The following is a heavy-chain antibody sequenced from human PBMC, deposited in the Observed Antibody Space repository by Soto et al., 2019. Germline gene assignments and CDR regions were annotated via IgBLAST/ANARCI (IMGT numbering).Heavy chain of an antibody. CDR1: GFTFSGSA. J-gene: IGHJ6*02. CDR3: TRHVAARYYSYYGMDV. Sequence: EVQLVESGGGLVQPGGSLKLSCAASGFTFSGSAMHWVRQASGKGLEWVGRIRSKANSYATAYAASVKGRFTISRDDSKNTAYLQMNSLKTEDTAVYYCTRHVAARYYSYYGMDVWGQGTTVTVSS. V-gene: IGHV3-73*02. CDR2: IRSKANSYAT. D-gene: IGHD6-6*01.